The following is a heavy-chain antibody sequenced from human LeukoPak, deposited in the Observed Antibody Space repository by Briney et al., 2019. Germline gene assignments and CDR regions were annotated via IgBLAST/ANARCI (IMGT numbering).Heavy chain of an antibody. V-gene: IGHV2-70*04. CDR3: ARTTLYSGAFDI. CDR1: GFSLSTSGMR. CDR2: IDWDDDK. D-gene: IGHD1-26*01. J-gene: IGHJ3*02. Sequence: SGPALVKPTQTLTLTCTFSGFSLSTSGMRVSWIRQPPGKALEWLARIDWDDDKFYSTSLKTRLTISKDTSKNQVVLTMTNMDPVDTATYYCARTTLYSGAFDIWGQRTMVTVSS.